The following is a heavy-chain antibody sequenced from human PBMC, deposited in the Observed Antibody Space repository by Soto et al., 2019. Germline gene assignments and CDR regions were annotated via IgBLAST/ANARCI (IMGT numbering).Heavy chain of an antibody. CDR3: ARDSDSSGYYCWYFQH. Sequence: GGSLRLSCAASGFTFSSYAMHWVRQAPGKGLEWVAVISYDGSNKYYADSVKGRFTISRDNSKNTLYLQMNSLRAEDTAVYYCARDSDSSGYYCWYFQHWGQGTLVTVSS. V-gene: IGHV3-30-3*01. CDR2: ISYDGSNK. CDR1: GFTFSSYA. J-gene: IGHJ1*01. D-gene: IGHD3-22*01.